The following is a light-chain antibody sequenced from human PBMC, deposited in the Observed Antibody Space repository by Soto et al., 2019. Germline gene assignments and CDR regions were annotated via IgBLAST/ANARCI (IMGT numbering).Light chain of an antibody. CDR1: QSVSSN. Sequence: EIVMTQSPATLSVSPGERATLSCRASQSVSSNLAWYQQKPGQAPRLLIYGASTRATGIPARFSGSGSVKEFTLNISSLQSEDFAVYYCQQYNNWPHTFGQGTKLEIK. J-gene: IGKJ2*01. CDR3: QQYNNWPHT. CDR2: GAS. V-gene: IGKV3-15*01.